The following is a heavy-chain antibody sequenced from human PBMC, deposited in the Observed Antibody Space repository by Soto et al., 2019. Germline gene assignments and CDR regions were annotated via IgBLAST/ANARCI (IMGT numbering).Heavy chain of an antibody. CDR2: IYYSGST. V-gene: IGHV4-59*01. D-gene: IGHD3-22*01. CDR1: GGSISSYY. Sequence: SETLSLTCTVSGGSISSYYWSWIRQPPGKGLEWIGYIYYSGSTNYNPPLKSRVTISVDTSKNQFSLKLSSVTAADTAVYYCASYYYDSSGYYYLDYWGQGTLVTVSS. CDR3: ASYYYDSSGYYYLDY. J-gene: IGHJ4*02.